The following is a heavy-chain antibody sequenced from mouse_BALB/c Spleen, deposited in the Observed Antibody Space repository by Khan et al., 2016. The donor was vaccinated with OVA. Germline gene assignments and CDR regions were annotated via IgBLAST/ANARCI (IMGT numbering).Heavy chain of an antibody. Sequence: EVQLQESGPGLVKPSQTVSLTCTVTGISITTGNYRWSWIRQFPGNKLEWIGNIYYSGTITYNPSLTSRTTITRDTSKNQFFLEMSSLTAEDTATYYCARDDGSLYWYFDVWGAGTTVTVSS. D-gene: IGHD1-1*01. CDR3: ARDDGSLYWYFDV. CDR1: GISITTGNYR. J-gene: IGHJ1*01. V-gene: IGHV3-5*02. CDR2: IYYSGTI.